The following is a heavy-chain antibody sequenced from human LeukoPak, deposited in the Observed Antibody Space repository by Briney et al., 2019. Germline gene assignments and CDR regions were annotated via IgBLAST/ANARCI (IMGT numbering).Heavy chain of an antibody. Sequence: ASVKVSCRASGYTFTSYGISWVRQAPGQGLEWMGWISAYNGNTNYAQKLQGRVTMTTDTSTSTAYMELRSLRSDDTAVYYCARVVGIVVVDAFDIWGQGTMVTVSS. D-gene: IGHD2-2*01. CDR1: GYTFTSYG. V-gene: IGHV1-18*01. CDR3: ARVVGIVVVDAFDI. CDR2: ISAYNGNT. J-gene: IGHJ3*02.